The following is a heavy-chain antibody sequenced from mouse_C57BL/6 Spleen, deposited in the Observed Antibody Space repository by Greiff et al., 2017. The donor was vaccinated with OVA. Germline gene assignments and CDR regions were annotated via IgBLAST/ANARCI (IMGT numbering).Heavy chain of an antibody. CDR2: ISDGGSYT. CDR1: GFTFSSYA. J-gene: IGHJ2*01. CDR3: ARETAQATFFDY. V-gene: IGHV5-4*01. D-gene: IGHD3-2*02. Sequence: DVHLVESGGGLVKPGGSLKLSCAASGFTFSSYAMSWVRQTPEKRLEWVATISDGGSYTYYPDNVKGRFTISRDNAKNNLYLQMSHLKSEDTAMYYCARETAQATFFDYWGQGTTLTVSS.